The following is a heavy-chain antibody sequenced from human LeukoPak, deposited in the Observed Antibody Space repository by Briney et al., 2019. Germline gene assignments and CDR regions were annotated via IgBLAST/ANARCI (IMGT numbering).Heavy chain of an antibody. CDR2: INGVNGNT. J-gene: IGHJ6*03. CDR3: ARGRGAPANRDFYFYYYMDV. D-gene: IGHD4/OR15-4a*01. V-gene: IGHV1-3*03. CDR1: GYTFTDYA. Sequence: ASVKVSCKASGYTFTDYAIHWVRQAPGQRPEWMGWINGVNGNTKYPQAFQDRVTITRDTSANIAYLELSSLRSEDMAVYYCARGRGAPANRDFYFYYYMDVWGKGTTVTVSS.